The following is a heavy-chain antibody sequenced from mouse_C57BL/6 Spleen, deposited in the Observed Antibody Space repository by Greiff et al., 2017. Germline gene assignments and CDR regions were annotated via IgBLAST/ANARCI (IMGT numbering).Heavy chain of an antibody. Sequence: QVQLQQSGAELVKPGASVKLSCKASGYTFTSYWMHWVKQRPGQGLEWIGMIHPNSGSTNYNEKFKSKATLTVDKSSSTAYMQLSSLTSEDSAVYYCARDNWDVWYFDVWGTGTTVTVSS. CDR2: IHPNSGST. J-gene: IGHJ1*03. CDR1: GYTFTSYW. D-gene: IGHD4-1*02. V-gene: IGHV1-64*01. CDR3: ARDNWDVWYFDV.